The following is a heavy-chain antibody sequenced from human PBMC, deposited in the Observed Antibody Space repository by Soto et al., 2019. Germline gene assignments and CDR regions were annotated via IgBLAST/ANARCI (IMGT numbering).Heavy chain of an antibody. D-gene: IGHD2-15*01. CDR2: VYHNGTS. V-gene: IGHV4-4*02. J-gene: IGHJ6*02. CDR3: ARDLDRYCSVTSCHAMDV. CDR1: GGSIRSTNW. Sequence: SETLSLTCVVSGGSIRSTNWWAWVRQTPGKGLEWIGEVYHNGTSNYNPSLKGRATISVDRSKDQVSLRLNSVIDADAAVYYCARDLDRYCSVTSCHAMDVWGQGTPVTVSS.